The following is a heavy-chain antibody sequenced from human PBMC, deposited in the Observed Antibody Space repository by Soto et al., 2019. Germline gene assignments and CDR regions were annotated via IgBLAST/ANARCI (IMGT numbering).Heavy chain of an antibody. J-gene: IGHJ4*02. CDR1: GFTFSSYA. CDR2: ISGSGGST. D-gene: IGHD3-10*01. Sequence: EVQLLESGGGLVQPGVSLRLSCAASGFTFSSYAMSWVRQAPGKGLEWVSAISGSGGSTYYADSVKGRFTISRDNSKNTLYLQMNSLRAEDTAVYYCAKGGSPVFGRLPFDYWGQGTLVTVSS. V-gene: IGHV3-23*01. CDR3: AKGGSPVFGRLPFDY.